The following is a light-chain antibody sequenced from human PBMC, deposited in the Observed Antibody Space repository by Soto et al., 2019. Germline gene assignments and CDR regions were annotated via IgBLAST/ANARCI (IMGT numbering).Light chain of an antibody. Sequence: DVQMTQSPSTLSASVGDRLTITSRASQSVSDWLAWYQQKPGKAPKLLIYDASKLENVVPSRFSGSGSGTKFRLTISSLQPDDFATYYCQQYNSYTWTFGQGTKVDIK. CDR1: QSVSDW. CDR3: QQYNSYTWT. V-gene: IGKV1-5*01. J-gene: IGKJ1*01. CDR2: DAS.